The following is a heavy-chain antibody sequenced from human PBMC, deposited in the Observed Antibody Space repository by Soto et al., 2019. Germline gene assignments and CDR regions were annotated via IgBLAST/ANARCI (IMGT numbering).Heavy chain of an antibody. J-gene: IGHJ4*02. CDR3: ASPDYGSQVVHKVDY. CDR2: IIPIFGTA. Sequence: QVQLVQSGAEVKKPGSSVKVSCKASGGTFSSYAISWVRQAPGQGLEWMGGIIPIFGTANYAQKFQGRVTITADESTSTADMELSSLRSEETAVYYCASPDYGSQVVHKVDYWGQGTLVTVSS. CDR1: GGTFSSYA. V-gene: IGHV1-69*12. D-gene: IGHD3-10*01.